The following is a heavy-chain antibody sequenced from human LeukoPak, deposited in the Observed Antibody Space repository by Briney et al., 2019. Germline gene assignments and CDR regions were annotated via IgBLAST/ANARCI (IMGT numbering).Heavy chain of an antibody. CDR2: INPNSGGT. D-gene: IGHD3-22*01. CDR3: ARVMSSSGYYSTLDRAFDI. CDR1: GYTFTGYY. V-gene: IGHV1-2*02. J-gene: IGHJ3*02. Sequence: GASVKVSCKASGYTFTGYYMHWVRQAPGQGLERMGWINPNSGGTNYAQKFQGRVTMTRDTSISTAYMELSRLRSDDTAVYYCARVMSSSGYYSTLDRAFDIWGQGTMVTVSS.